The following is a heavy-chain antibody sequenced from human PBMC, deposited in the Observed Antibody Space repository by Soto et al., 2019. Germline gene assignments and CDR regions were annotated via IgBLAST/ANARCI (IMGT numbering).Heavy chain of an antibody. CDR1: GGSFRGYY. Sequence: SGTLSLTCSVYGGSFRGYYWGWVRQPPGEGLGWIGEINHSGSTNYNPSLKSRVTISLDTSKNQFSLKRSPVTAPGPAVYCWGRGHTIFGVVIGSWFDPGGQGTRVP. V-gene: IGHV4-34*01. CDR3: GRGHTIFGVVIGSWFDP. D-gene: IGHD3-3*01. J-gene: IGHJ5*02. CDR2: INHSGST.